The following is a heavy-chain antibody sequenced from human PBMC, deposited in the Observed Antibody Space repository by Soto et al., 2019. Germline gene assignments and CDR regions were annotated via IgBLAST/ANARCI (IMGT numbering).Heavy chain of an antibody. J-gene: IGHJ4*02. CDR3: AREKGREYSYGFDY. V-gene: IGHV3-33*01. Sequence: GGSLRLSCAASGFTFSSYGMHWVRQAPGKGLEWVAVIWYDGSNKYYADSVKGRFTISRDNSKNTLYLQMNSLRAEDTAVYYCAREKGREYSYGFDYWGQGTLVTVSS. CDR2: IWYDGSNK. D-gene: IGHD5-18*01. CDR1: GFTFSSYG.